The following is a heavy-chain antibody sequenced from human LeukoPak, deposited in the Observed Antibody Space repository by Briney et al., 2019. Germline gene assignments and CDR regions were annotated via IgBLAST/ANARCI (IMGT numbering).Heavy chain of an antibody. CDR1: GFSFSSYS. Sequence: GVSLRFSCAASGFSFSSYSMIWVRQAPGKRLEWVSYISSSSSTTYYADSVKGRFTISRDNAKNSLYLHMNSLRDEDTAVYYCAKDEWQWLAIDHWGQGTLVTVSS. J-gene: IGHJ4*02. V-gene: IGHV3-48*02. CDR3: AKDEWQWLAIDH. CDR2: ISSSSSTT. D-gene: IGHD6-19*01.